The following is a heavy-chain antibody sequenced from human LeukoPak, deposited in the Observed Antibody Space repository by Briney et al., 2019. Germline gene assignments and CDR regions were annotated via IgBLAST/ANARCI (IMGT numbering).Heavy chain of an antibody. V-gene: IGHV3-15*01. CDR3: TTEPMYSSSLYVMDV. Sequence: PGGSLRLSCAASGFTFRNAWMSWVRQAPGKGLEGACRNKNQTDGGPTDYAARVKDSFTIPRDDSKNTLYLQMNSLKTEDTAVYYCTTEPMYSSSLYVMDVWGQGTTVSVSS. J-gene: IGHJ6*02. D-gene: IGHD6-13*01. CDR2: NKNQTDGGPT. CDR1: GFTFRNAW.